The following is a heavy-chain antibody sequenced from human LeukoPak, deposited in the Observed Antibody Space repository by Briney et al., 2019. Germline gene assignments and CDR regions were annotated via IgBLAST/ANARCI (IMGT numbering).Heavy chain of an antibody. CDR1: GGSISSYY. J-gene: IGHJ4*02. Sequence: SETLSLTCTVSGGSISSYYWSWIRQPPGKGLEWIGNIYYGGSTNYNPSLKSRITISVDTSKNQFSLKLCSVTAADTAVYYCARADYYDSSPAYYFDYWGQGTLVTVSS. D-gene: IGHD3-22*01. CDR3: ARADYYDSSPAYYFDY. CDR2: IYYGGST. V-gene: IGHV4-59*01.